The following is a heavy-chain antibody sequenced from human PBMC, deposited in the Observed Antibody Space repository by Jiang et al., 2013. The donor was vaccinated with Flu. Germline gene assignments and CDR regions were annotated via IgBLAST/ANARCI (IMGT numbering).Heavy chain of an antibody. D-gene: IGHD6-19*01. V-gene: IGHV4-34*01. CDR2: INHSGST. J-gene: IGHJ5*02. CDR3: ARVTDSSGDGDWFDP. Sequence: TLSLTCAVYGGSFSGYYWSWIRQPPGKGLEWIGEINHSGSTNYNPSLKSRVTISVDTSKNQFSLKLSSVTAADTAVYYCARVTDSSGDGDWFDPWGQGTLVTVSS. CDR1: GGSFSGYY.